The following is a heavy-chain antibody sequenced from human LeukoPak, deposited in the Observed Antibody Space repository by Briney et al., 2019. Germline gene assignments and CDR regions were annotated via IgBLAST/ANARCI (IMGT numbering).Heavy chain of an antibody. D-gene: IGHD6-13*01. CDR3: ARVGGYSSSWSRYFDY. J-gene: IGHJ4*02. CDR1: GFTVSSNY. Sequence: PGGSLRLSCAASGFTVSSNYMSWVRQAPGKGLEWGSVIYSGGCTYYADSVKGRFTIFRDNSKNTLYLQMNSLRAEDTAVYYCARVGGYSSSWSRYFDYWGQGTLVTVSS. V-gene: IGHV3-53*01. CDR2: IYSGGCT.